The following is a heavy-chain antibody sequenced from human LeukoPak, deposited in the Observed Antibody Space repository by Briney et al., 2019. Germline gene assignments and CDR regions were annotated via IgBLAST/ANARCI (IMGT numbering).Heavy chain of an antibody. CDR3: ARDCIEGPCDI. Sequence: KSGGSLRLSCAASGFTFSSYAMSWVRQAPGKGLEWVSSISSRSSFIYYADSVKGRFTISRDNAKNSLYLQMNSLRAEDTAVYYCARDCIEGPCDIWGQGTMVTVSS. J-gene: IGHJ3*02. CDR1: GFTFSSYA. D-gene: IGHD1-26*01. CDR2: ISSRSSFI. V-gene: IGHV3-21*01.